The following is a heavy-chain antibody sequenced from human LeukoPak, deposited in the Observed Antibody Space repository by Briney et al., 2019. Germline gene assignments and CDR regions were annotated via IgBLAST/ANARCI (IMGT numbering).Heavy chain of an antibody. V-gene: IGHV4-34*01. CDR1: GASIKDGHYF. J-gene: IGHJ4*02. Sequence: SETLSLTCTVSGASIKDGHYFWGWIRQPPGKGLEWIGEINHSGSTNYNPSLKSRVTISVDTSKNQFSLKLSSVTAADTAVYYCASWYYMVRGSRGSFDYWGQGTLVTVSS. CDR2: INHSGST. CDR3: ASWYYMVRGSRGSFDY. D-gene: IGHD3-10*01.